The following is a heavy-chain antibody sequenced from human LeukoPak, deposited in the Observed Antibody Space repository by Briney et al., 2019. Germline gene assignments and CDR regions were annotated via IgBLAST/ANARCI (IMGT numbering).Heavy chain of an antibody. Sequence: GASVKVSCKASGGTFSSYAISWVRQAPGQGLEWMGRIIPILGIANYAQKLQGRVTMTTDTSTSTAYMELRSLRSDDTAVYYCARDYRGYFYGSGNHWGQGTLVTVSS. V-gene: IGHV1-69*04. CDR3: ARDYRGYFYGSGNH. CDR1: GGTFSSYA. CDR2: IIPILGIA. D-gene: IGHD3-10*01. J-gene: IGHJ4*02.